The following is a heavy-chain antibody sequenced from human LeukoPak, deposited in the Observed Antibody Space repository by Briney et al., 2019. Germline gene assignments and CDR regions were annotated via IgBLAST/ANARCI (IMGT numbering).Heavy chain of an antibody. J-gene: IGHJ5*02. CDR2: IRSKANSYAT. D-gene: IGHD2-2*01. V-gene: IGHV3-73*01. CDR1: GFTFSGSA. CDR3: TLGGYCSSTSCLGSNWFDP. Sequence: QTGGSLRLSCAASGFTFSGSAMHWVRQASGKGLEWVGRIRSKANSYATADAASVKGRFTISRDDSKNTAYLKMNSLKTEDTAVYYCTLGGYCSSTSCLGSNWFDPWGQGTLVTVSS.